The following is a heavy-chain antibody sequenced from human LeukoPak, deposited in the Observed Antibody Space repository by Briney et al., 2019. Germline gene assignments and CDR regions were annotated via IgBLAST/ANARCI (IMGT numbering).Heavy chain of an antibody. D-gene: IGHD2-15*01. Sequence: SGGSLRLSCAASGFTFSSYWMSWVRQAPGKGLEWVANIKQDGSEKYYVDSVKGRFTISRDNPKNTLYLQMNSLRAEDTAVYYCAKDRIVVVVAATFDYWGQGTLVTVSS. J-gene: IGHJ4*02. CDR2: IKQDGSEK. V-gene: IGHV3-7*01. CDR1: GFTFSSYW. CDR3: AKDRIVVVVAATFDY.